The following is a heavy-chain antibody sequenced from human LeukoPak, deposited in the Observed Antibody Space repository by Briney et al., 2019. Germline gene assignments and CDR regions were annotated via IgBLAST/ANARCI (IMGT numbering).Heavy chain of an antibody. Sequence: GASLRLSCAASGFTFSSYAMSWVRQAPGKGLEWVSGISAGGDSTYYADTVKGRFTTSRDNSKNTLYLQMNSLRAEDTAVYYCAKRDYDILTGYYHAYWGQGTLLTVSS. D-gene: IGHD3-9*01. CDR2: ISAGGDST. CDR1: GFTFSSYA. J-gene: IGHJ4*02. CDR3: AKRDYDILTGYYHAY. V-gene: IGHV3-23*01.